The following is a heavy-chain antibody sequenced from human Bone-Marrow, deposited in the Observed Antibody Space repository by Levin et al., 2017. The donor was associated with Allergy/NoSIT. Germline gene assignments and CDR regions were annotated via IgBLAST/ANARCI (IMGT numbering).Heavy chain of an antibody. V-gene: IGHV3-48*02. Sequence: GGSLRLSCAASGFTFSSYSMSWVRQAPGKGLEWVSYISGSSSSIYYADSAKGRFTISRDNAKNSLYLQMDSLRDEDTAVYYCASGYSSGWYGVDYWGQGTRVTVSS. CDR3: ASGYSSGWYGVDY. J-gene: IGHJ4*02. CDR1: GFTFSSYS. D-gene: IGHD6-19*01. CDR2: ISGSSSSI.